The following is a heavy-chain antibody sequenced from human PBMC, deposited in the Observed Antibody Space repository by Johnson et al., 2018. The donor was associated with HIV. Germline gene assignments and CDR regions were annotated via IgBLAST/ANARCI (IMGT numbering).Heavy chain of an antibody. CDR3: ARGLTGEQVDI. CDR1: GFTFSDYY. Sequence: EVQLVESGGGLVKPGGSLRLSCVASGFTFSDYYMTWIRQAPGKGLEWVAVIYSGGSTYYADSVKGRFTISKDNSKNTLYLQMNSLRAEDTAVYYCARGLTGEQVDIWGQGTMVTVSS. J-gene: IGHJ3*02. CDR2: IYSGGST. V-gene: IGHV3-66*01. D-gene: IGHD3-16*01.